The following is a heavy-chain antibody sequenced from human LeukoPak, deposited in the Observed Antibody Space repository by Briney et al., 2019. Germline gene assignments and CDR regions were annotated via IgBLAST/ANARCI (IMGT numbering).Heavy chain of an antibody. CDR1: GFTFSSYA. V-gene: IGHV3-30-3*01. CDR3: PALGTDSGY. D-gene: IGHD1-14*01. CDR2: ISYDGSNK. Sequence: PGGSLRLSCAASGFTFSSYAMHWVRQAPGKGLEWVAVISYDGSNKYYADSVMGRFTISRDNSKNTLYLQMNSLRAEDTAVYYCPALGTDSGYWGQGTLVTVSS. J-gene: IGHJ4*02.